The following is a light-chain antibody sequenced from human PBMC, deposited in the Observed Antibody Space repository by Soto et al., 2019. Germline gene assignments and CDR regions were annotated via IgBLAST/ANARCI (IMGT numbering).Light chain of an antibody. Sequence: QSVLTQPPSVSAAPGQEVTISCSGSSSNIGNNYVSWYQQLPGTAHKLLIYVNDKRPSGIPDRFSGSKSGTSATLGITGLQTGDEADYYCGAWDGSLSAGVFGGGNKVTVL. V-gene: IGLV1-51*02. CDR3: GAWDGSLSAGV. CDR2: VND. J-gene: IGLJ2*01. CDR1: SSNIGNNY.